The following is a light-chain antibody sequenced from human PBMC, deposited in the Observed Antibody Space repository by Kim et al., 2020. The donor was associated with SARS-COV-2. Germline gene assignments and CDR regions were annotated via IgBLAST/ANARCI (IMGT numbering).Light chain of an antibody. J-gene: IGKJ1*01. CDR3: PQYHTYPWT. CDR1: QIIDYS. V-gene: IGKV1-5*01. Sequence: PSVGDAVTIPLLASQIIDYSLSLYQKRPGKAPNLLIFDAFALESGVPSRFPGSSSGTEFTLSITSLQPDDFAIYYCPQYHTYPWTFGQGTKVDIK. CDR2: DAF.